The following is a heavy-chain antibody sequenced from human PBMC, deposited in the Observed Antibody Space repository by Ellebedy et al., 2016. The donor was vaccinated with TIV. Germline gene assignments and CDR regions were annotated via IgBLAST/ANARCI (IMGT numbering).Heavy chain of an antibody. Sequence: GESLKISCAASGFTFSVYGINWVRQAPGKGLEWVSLSSANGDTFYADSVEGRFTISRDNSKDTLFLQMNSLRVEDTAVYYCASSRYHYYLGNTIFVYWGQGTLVTVSS. D-gene: IGHD3-10*01. CDR2: SSANGDT. CDR3: ASSRYHYYLGNTIFVY. J-gene: IGHJ4*02. V-gene: IGHV3-23*01. CDR1: GFTFSVYG.